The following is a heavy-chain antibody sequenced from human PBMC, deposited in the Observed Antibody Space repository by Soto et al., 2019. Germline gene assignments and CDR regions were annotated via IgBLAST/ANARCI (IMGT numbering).Heavy chain of an antibody. V-gene: IGHV3-30*18. J-gene: IGHJ6*02. CDR1: GFSFSSYG. D-gene: IGHD1-26*01. CDR3: AKDLVGGVRYYYGMDV. CDR2: ISYDGSQK. Sequence: VQLVESGGGVVQPGRSLRLSCAASGFSFSSYGMHWVRQAPGKGLEWVAVISYDGSQKYYADSVKGRFTISRDNSKNTLYLQMNSLRAEDTAVYYCAKDLVGGVRYYYGMDVWGQGTTVTVSS.